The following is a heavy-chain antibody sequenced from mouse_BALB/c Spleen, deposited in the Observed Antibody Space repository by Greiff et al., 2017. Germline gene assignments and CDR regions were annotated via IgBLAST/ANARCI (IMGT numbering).Heavy chain of an antibody. Sequence: DVKLVESGGGLVQPGGSLRLSCATSGFTFTDYYMSWVRQPPGKALEWLGFIRNKANGYTTEYSASVKGRFTISRDNSQSILYLQMNTLRAEDSATYYCARGNVYGYYFDYWGQGTTLTVSS. CDR2: IRNKANGYTT. V-gene: IGHV7-3*02. CDR1: GFTFTDYY. D-gene: IGHD1-2*01. CDR3: ARGNVYGYYFDY. J-gene: IGHJ2*01.